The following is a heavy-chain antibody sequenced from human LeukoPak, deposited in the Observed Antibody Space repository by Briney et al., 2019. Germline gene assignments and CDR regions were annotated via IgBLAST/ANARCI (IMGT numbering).Heavy chain of an antibody. D-gene: IGHD3-22*01. CDR1: GYTFTSYY. CDR3: ARGPPYYYDSSGYEYYYYYMDV. V-gene: IGHV1-2*02. Sequence: EASVKVSCKASGYTFTSYYMHWVRQAPGQGLEWMGWINPNSGGTNYAQKFQGRVTMTRDTSISTAYMELSRLRSDDTAVYYCARGPPYYYDSSGYEYYYYYMDVWGKGTTVTVSS. CDR2: INPNSGGT. J-gene: IGHJ6*03.